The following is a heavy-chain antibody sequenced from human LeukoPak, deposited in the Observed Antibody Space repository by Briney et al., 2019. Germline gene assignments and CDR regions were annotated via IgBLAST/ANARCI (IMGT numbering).Heavy chain of an antibody. CDR2: IYYSGST. Sequence: SETLSLTGTVSGGSISSYYWSWIRQPPGKGLEWIGYIYYSGSTNYNPSLKSRVTISVDTSKNQFSLKLSSVTAADTAVYYCARGISGSKYGMDVWGQGTTVTVSS. CDR1: GGSISSYY. J-gene: IGHJ6*02. V-gene: IGHV4-59*08. CDR3: ARGISGSKYGMDV. D-gene: IGHD1-26*01.